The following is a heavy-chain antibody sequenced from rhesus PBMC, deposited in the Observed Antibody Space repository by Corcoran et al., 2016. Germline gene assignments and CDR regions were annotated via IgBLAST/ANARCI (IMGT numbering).Heavy chain of an antibody. V-gene: IGHV4S12*01. Sequence: QVQLQESGPGGVKPSGTLSLTCPVSGGSISGSYWSWLRQPPGTGLEGIGGIYSNSESTNYNPSLKSRVTISKDTSNNQFSLKLSSVTATDTAVYYCATPPLNNLNDFDYWGQGVLVTVSS. CDR1: GGSISGSY. CDR2: IYSNSEST. D-gene: IGHD1-7*02. J-gene: IGHJ4*01. CDR3: ATPPLNNLNDFDY.